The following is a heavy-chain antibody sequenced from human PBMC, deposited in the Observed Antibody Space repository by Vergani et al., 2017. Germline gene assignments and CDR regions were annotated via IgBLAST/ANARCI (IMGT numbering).Heavy chain of an antibody. CDR1: GYTFTGYY. Sequence: QVQLVQSGAEVKKPGASVKVSCKASGYTFTGYYMHWVRQAPGQGLEWMGWINPNSGGTNYAQKFQGWVTMTRDTSISTAYMELSRLRSDDTAVYYCARGAGYSGYHSWFDPWGQGTLVTVSS. CDR3: ARGAGYSGYHSWFDP. J-gene: IGHJ5*02. CDR2: INPNSGGT. V-gene: IGHV1-2*04. D-gene: IGHD5-12*01.